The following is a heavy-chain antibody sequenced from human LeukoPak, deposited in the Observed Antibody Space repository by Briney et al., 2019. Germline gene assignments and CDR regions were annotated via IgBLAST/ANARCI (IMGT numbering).Heavy chain of an antibody. CDR2: INPNSGGT. D-gene: IGHD5-12*01. Sequence: ASVKVSCKASGYTFTGCYMHWVRQAPGQGLEWMGRINPNSGGTNYAQKFQGRVTMTRDTSISTAYMELSRLRSDDTAVYHCANNRYSGYDLNYWGQGTLVTVSS. V-gene: IGHV1-2*06. CDR1: GYTFTGCY. J-gene: IGHJ4*02. CDR3: ANNRYSGYDLNY.